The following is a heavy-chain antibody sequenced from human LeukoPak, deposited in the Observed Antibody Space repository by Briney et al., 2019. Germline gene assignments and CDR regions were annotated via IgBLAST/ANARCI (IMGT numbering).Heavy chain of an antibody. V-gene: IGHV4-59*01. Sequence: PSETLSLTCTVSGGSISSYYWSWIRQPPGKGLEWIGYIYYSGSTSYNPSLKSRVTISVDTSKNQFSLKLSSVTAADTAVYYCASAAGYSYGHNNFDHWGQGTLVTVSS. CDR1: GGSISSYY. D-gene: IGHD5-18*01. CDR2: IYYSGST. J-gene: IGHJ4*02. CDR3: ASAAGYSYGHNNFDH.